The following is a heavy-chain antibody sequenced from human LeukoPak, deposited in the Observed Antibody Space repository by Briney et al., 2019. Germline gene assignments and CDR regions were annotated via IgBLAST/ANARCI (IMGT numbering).Heavy chain of an antibody. CDR1: GFTFSIYS. D-gene: IGHD4-17*01. V-gene: IGHV3-48*01. J-gene: IGHJ6*03. CDR3: ARGYGDPLDYYYYMDV. CDR2: ISSTSNTI. Sequence: GGSLRLSCAASGFTFSIYSMNWVRQAPGKGLEWVSYISSTSNTIYYADSVKGRFTISRDNAKNSLYLQMNSLSAEDTAVYYCARGYGDPLDYYYYMDVWGKGTTVTVSS.